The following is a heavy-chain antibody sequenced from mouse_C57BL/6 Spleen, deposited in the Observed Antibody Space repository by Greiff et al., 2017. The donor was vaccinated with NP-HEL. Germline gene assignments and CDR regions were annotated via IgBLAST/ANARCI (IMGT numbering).Heavy chain of an antibody. Sequence: QVQLQQPGAELVKPGASVKMSCKASGYTFTSYWITWVKQRPGQGLEWIGDIYPGSGSTNYNEKFKSKAPLTVDTSSSTAYMQLSSLTSEDSAVYYCARGFITTVVPEDYWGQGTTLTVSS. CDR2: IYPGSGST. J-gene: IGHJ2*01. V-gene: IGHV1-55*01. D-gene: IGHD1-1*01. CDR3: ARGFITTVVPEDY. CDR1: GYTFTSYW.